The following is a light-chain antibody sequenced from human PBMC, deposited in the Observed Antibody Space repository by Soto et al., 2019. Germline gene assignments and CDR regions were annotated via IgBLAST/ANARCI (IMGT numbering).Light chain of an antibody. J-gene: IGKJ5*01. CDR1: QTISSW. CDR2: KAS. Sequence: DIQMTQSPSTLSGSVGDRVTITCRASQTISSWLAWYQQKPGKAPKLLIYKASGLESGVPSRFSGSGSGTDFTFTISRLQPEDIATYYCQQYENLPTFGQGTRLEIK. V-gene: IGKV1-5*03. CDR3: QQYENLPT.